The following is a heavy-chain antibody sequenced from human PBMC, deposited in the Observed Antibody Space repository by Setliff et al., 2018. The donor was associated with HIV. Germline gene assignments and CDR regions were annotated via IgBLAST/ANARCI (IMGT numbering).Heavy chain of an antibody. V-gene: IGHV1-69*05. D-gene: IGHD2-2*01. Sequence: RASVKVSCKASGGTFSSYAISWVRQAPGQGLEWMGGIIPIFGTANYAQKFQGRVTITTDESTSTAYMELSSLRSEDTAVYYCARDHCSSSGCYEYSYYGMDVWGQGTTVTVSS. CDR2: IIPIFGTA. CDR1: GGTFSSYA. CDR3: ARDHCSSSGCYEYSYYGMDV. J-gene: IGHJ6*02.